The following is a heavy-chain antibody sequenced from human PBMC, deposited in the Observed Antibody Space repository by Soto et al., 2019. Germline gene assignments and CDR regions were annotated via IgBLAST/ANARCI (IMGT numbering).Heavy chain of an antibody. CDR3: ASSFTVPPAIGY. CDR1: GYTFPSYA. V-gene: IGHV1-3*01. CDR2: INAGNGNT. D-gene: IGHD2-2*02. Sequence: QVQLVQSGAEVKKPGTSVKVSCKASGYTFPSYAMHWVRQAPGQRLEWMGWINAGNGNTKYSQKFQGRVTIARDTAASTAYMELSSLRSEDTAVYYCASSFTVPPAIGYWGQGTLVTVSS. J-gene: IGHJ4*02.